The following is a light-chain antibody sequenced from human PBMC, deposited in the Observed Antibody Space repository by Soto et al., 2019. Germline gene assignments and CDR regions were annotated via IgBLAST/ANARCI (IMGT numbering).Light chain of an antibody. Sequence: QSVLTQPPSVSGAPGQTVSISCTGSSTNIGAGYGVHWYQQRPGTAPKLLIVGNTIRPSGVPDRFSASKSGNTASLTISGLQAEDEADYYCSSYTSSSTLWVFGGGTKLTVL. CDR1: STNIGAGYG. V-gene: IGLV1-40*01. J-gene: IGLJ3*02. CDR3: SSYTSSSTLWV. CDR2: GNT.